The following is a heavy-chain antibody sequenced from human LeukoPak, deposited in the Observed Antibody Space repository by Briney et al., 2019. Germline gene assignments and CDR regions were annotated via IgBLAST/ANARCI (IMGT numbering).Heavy chain of an antibody. D-gene: IGHD5-24*01. V-gene: IGHV3-7*02. CDR2: IKQDGSEK. CDR3: ARAPLVLQYRWWFDP. CDR1: GFTFSSYW. J-gene: IGHJ5*02. Sequence: GALRLSCAASGFTFSSYWMSWVRQAPGKGLEWVANIKQDGSEKYYVDSVKGRFTIPRDNAQNSLHLQMNSLRAEDTAVYHCARAPLVLQYRWWFDPWGQGTLVIVSS.